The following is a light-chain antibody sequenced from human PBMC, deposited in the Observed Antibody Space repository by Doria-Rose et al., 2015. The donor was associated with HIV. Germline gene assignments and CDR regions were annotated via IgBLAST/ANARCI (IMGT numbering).Light chain of an antibody. CDR1: QTVSTY. V-gene: IGKV1-39*01. CDR2: AAS. J-gene: IGKJ1*01. CDR3: QQTYSSPPWT. Sequence: DIVPITCRASQTVSTYLNWLQQEPGKAPKLLIHAASRLQSGVPSRFSGSGSGTDFTLTISGLQPGDFATYYCQQTYSSPPWTFGQGTKVEMK.